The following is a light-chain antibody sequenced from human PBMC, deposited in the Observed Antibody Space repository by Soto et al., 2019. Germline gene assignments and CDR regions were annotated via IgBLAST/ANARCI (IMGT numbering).Light chain of an antibody. Sequence: EIVLTQSPGTLSLSPGERATLSCRASQSNSSTYLAWYQQKLGQAPRLLIYGASSRATGIPDRFGGSGSGTDFTLTISRLDPEDFAVYYCQHYGTSPGTFGQGTKVEVK. CDR2: GAS. CDR1: QSNSSTY. CDR3: QHYGTSPGT. J-gene: IGKJ1*01. V-gene: IGKV3-20*01.